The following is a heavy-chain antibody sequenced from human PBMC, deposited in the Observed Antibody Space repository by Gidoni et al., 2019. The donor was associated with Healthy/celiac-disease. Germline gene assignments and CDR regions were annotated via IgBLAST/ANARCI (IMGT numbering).Heavy chain of an antibody. D-gene: IGHD2-21*02. J-gene: IGHJ4*02. CDR1: GSTFGDYA. Sequence: EVQLVASGGGLVKPGRSLRLSCTASGSTFGDYAMSWFRQAPGTGLELVGFIRSKAYGGTTEYAASVKGRFTISRDDSKSIAYLQMNSLKTEDTAVYYCTRGGVVVTAIPDYWGQGTLVTVSS. CDR3: TRGGVVVTAIPDY. V-gene: IGHV3-49*05. CDR2: IRSKAYGGTT.